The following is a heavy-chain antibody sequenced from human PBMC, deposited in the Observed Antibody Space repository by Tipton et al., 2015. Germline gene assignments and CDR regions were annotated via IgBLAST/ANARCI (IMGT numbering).Heavy chain of an antibody. J-gene: IGHJ4*02. D-gene: IGHD4-17*01. Sequence: TLSLTCAVSAYSISSDYYWGWIRQPPGKGLEWIGSISRSGNTYYNPSLKSRVTMSVDVFTNQFSLRLSPVTAADTAVYYCARGPPPDHGDYVNFDYWGQGTLVTVSS. CDR3: ARGPPPDHGDYVNFDY. V-gene: IGHV4-38-2*01. CDR1: AYSISSDYY. CDR2: ISRSGNT.